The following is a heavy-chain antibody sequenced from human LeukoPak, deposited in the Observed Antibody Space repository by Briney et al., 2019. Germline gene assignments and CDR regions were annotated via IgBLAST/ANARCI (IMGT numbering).Heavy chain of an antibody. CDR2: INPNSGGT. CDR3: ARGGQVQLWLEYYYYGMDV. V-gene: IGHV1-2*02. Sequence: GASVKVSCKASGYTFTGYYMHWVRQAPGQGLEWMGWINPNSGGTNYAQKFQGRVTMTRDTSISTAYMELSRLRSDDTAVYYCARGGQVQLWLEYYYYGMDVWGQGNTVTVSS. J-gene: IGHJ6*02. D-gene: IGHD5-18*01. CDR1: GYTFTGYY.